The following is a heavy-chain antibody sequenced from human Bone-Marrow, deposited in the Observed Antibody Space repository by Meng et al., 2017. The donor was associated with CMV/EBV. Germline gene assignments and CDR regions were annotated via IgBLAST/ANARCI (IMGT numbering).Heavy chain of an antibody. CDR3: ARRRYSSSQTYYFDY. J-gene: IGHJ4*02. Sequence: GESLKISCAASGFTFDDFGMSWDRQAPGKGLEWVFGITWNGGSIDYADSVKGRFTISRDNAKNSLYLQMNSLRAEDTALYYCARRRYSSSQTYYFDYWGQGTLVTVSS. V-gene: IGHV3-20*04. CDR1: GFTFDDFG. D-gene: IGHD6-13*01. CDR2: ITWNGGSI.